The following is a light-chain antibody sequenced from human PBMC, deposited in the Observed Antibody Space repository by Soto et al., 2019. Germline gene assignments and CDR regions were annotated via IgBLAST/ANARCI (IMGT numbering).Light chain of an antibody. V-gene: IGLV3-21*02. J-gene: IGLJ1*01. Sequence: SHELTQPPSVSVAPGQTAIVTCDGNNIGSNSVHWYQQKPGRAPVLVVYADSDRPSGVPERFSGSNSGNTATLTISRVEAGDEADYYCQVWDSSTDDLYVFGPGTRSPS. CDR1: NIGSNS. CDR3: QVWDSSTDDLYV. CDR2: ADS.